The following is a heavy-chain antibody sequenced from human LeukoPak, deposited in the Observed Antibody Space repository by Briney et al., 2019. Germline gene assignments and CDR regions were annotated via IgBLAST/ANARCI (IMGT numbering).Heavy chain of an antibody. J-gene: IGHJ4*02. Sequence: GWALRLSCAACGFTFSNYWMHWVRQAPGKGPVWVSRIKSDGSSTRFAASVQGRFTISRDNGKNTLYLQMSSLRAEDTAVYYCARGGDSSNWYPGYFDYWGQGALVTVSS. CDR2: IKSDGSST. V-gene: IGHV3-74*01. CDR1: GFTFSNYW. CDR3: ARGGDSSNWYPGYFDY. D-gene: IGHD6-13*01.